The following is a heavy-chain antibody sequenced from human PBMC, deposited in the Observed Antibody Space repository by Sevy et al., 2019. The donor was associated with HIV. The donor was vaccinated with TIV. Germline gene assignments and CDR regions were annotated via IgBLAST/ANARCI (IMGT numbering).Heavy chain of an antibody. CDR3: VSRFLSYRGGWSYFDY. Sequence: GGSLRLSCAISGFTVNDKYIIWVRQAPGKGLEWVSVIFSSGSTYYADSAKGRFSISRDNSKNTVDLQVNSVRAEDTAVYYCVSRFLSYRGGWSYFDYWGQGTLVTVSS. V-gene: IGHV3-66*02. J-gene: IGHJ4*02. CDR1: GFTVNDKY. D-gene: IGHD6-19*01. CDR2: IFSSGST.